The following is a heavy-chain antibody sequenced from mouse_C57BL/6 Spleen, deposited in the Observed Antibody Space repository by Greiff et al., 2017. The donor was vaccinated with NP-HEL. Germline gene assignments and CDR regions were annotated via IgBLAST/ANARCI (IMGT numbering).Heavy chain of an antibody. V-gene: IGHV5-6*01. CDR1: GFTFSSYG. CDR3: ARQGIIRGYFDY. CDR2: ISSGGSYT. Sequence: EVMLVESGGDLVKPGGSLKLSCAASGFTFSSYGMSWVRQTPDKRLEWVATISSGGSYTYYPDSVKGRFTISRDNAKNTLYLQMSSLKSEDTAMYYCARQGIIRGYFDYWGQGTTLTVSS. J-gene: IGHJ2*01. D-gene: IGHD2-12*01.